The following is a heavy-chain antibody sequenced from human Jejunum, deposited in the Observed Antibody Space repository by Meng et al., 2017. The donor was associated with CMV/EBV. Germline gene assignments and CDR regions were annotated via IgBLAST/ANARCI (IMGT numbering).Heavy chain of an antibody. D-gene: IGHD7-27*01. J-gene: IGHJ4*02. V-gene: IGHV3-74*01. CDR2: INGDESST. CDR3: AGAPWGPSDF. Sequence: LVEAGVRLVPPGGTRVLSCESCGFTFSTYWMHWVRQAPGKGLVWISHINGDESSTRYADSVKGRFTISRDNAKNTLYLQMSSLRVEDTGLYYCAGAPWGPSDFWGQGTLVTVSS. CDR1: GFTFSTYW.